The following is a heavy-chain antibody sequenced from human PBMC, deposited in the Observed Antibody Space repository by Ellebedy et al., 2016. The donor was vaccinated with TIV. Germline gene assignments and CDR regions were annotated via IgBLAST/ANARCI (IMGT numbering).Heavy chain of an antibody. D-gene: IGHD3-22*01. Sequence: GESLKISCAASGFTFSTYDMHWVRQVTGKGLEWVSAIGAAGDTHYAGSVKGRFTISRDNSKNTLYLQMNSLRAEDTAVYYCARGLGMAEYFQHWGQGTLVTVSS. CDR2: IGAAGDT. CDR3: ARGLGMAEYFQH. CDR1: GFTFSTYD. V-gene: IGHV3-13*01. J-gene: IGHJ1*01.